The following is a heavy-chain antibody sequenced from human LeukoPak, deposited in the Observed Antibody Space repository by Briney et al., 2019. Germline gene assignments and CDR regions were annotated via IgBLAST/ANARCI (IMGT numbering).Heavy chain of an antibody. D-gene: IGHD1-26*01. CDR2: IYTSGST. CDR3: ASSGSYALMDY. J-gene: IGHJ4*02. Sequence: PSETLSLTCTVSGGSISSYYWSWIRQPPGKGLEWIGRIYTSGSTNYNPSLKGRVTMSVDTSKNQFSLKLSSVTAADTAVYYCASSGSYALMDYWGQGTLVTVSS. CDR1: GGSISSYY. V-gene: IGHV4-4*07.